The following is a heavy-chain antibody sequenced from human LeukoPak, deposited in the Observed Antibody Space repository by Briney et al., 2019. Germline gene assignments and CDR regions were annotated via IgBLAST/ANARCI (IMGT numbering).Heavy chain of an antibody. CDR2: ISWNSGNI. D-gene: IGHD4-17*01. CDR3: ANLHGDYRDY. J-gene: IGHJ4*02. V-gene: IGHV3-9*01. Sequence: PGRSLRLSCAASGFTFHDYAMHWVRQAPGKGLEWVSCISWNSGNIGYADSVKGRFIISRDNAKNSLYLQMNSLRAEDTALYYCANLHGDYRDYWGQGTLVTVSS. CDR1: GFTFHDYA.